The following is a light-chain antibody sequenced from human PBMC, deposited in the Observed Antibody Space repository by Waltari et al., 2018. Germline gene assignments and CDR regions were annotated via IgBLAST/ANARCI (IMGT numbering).Light chain of an antibody. Sequence: QSALTQPPSASGPPGQSLTISCTGTSSAVGVYSYVSWYQQHPRQPPQLLLYEVSKRPSGVPDRFSGSKSGNTASLTVSGLQAEDEGDYYCSSYAGRNTLFGGGTKLTVL. V-gene: IGLV2-8*01. J-gene: IGLJ2*01. CDR2: EVS. CDR1: SSAVGVYSY. CDR3: SSYAGRNTL.